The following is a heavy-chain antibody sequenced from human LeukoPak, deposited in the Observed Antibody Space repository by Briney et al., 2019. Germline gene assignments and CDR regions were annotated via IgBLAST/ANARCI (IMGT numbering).Heavy chain of an antibody. J-gene: IGHJ3*02. Sequence: KPSETLSLTCAVYGGSFSGYYWSWIRQPPGKGLEWIGEINHSGSTNYNPSLKSRVTTSVDTSKNQFSLKLSSVTAADTAVYYCARSSSSSWYGSFDIWGQGTMVTVSS. CDR1: GGSFSGYY. V-gene: IGHV4-34*01. CDR2: INHSGST. D-gene: IGHD6-13*01. CDR3: ARSSSSSWYGSFDI.